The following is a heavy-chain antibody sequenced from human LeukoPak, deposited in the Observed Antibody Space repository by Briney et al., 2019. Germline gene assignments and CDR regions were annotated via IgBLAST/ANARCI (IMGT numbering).Heavy chain of an antibody. CDR3: ARGRFYRGGNGVVGY. J-gene: IGHJ4*02. D-gene: IGHD4-23*01. V-gene: IGHV1-8*01. CDR1: GYTFTSYD. Sequence: ASVKVSCKATGYTFTSYDINWVRQATGQGLEWMGWMNPNSGNTGYAQKFQGRVTMTTNTSISTAYMELSSLRSEDTAVYYCARGRFYRGGNGVVGYWGQGTLVTVSS. CDR2: MNPNSGNT.